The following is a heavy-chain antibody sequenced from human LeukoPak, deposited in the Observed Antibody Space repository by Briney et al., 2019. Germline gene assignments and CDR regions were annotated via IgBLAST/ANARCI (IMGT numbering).Heavy chain of an antibody. Sequence: GGSLRLSCAASGFTFSSYAMSWVRQAPGKGLEWVSSISGSGASTYYADSVRGRFTISRDSSKNTLYLHMNSLRVEDTALYYCAKDTYTSAAVHYFDYWGQGTLVTVSS. CDR2: ISGSGAST. CDR1: GFTFSSYA. J-gene: IGHJ4*02. V-gene: IGHV3-23*01. D-gene: IGHD2-2*01. CDR3: AKDTYTSAAVHYFDY.